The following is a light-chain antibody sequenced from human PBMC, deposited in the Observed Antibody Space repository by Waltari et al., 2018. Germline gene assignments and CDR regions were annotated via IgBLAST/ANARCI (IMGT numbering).Light chain of an antibody. CDR3: MQGTHWPLT. Sequence: DVVMTQSPLSLPVTLGQPASLSCRSSESLVYSDGNTYLNWFQQRPGQSPRRLIYNVSNRDSGVPDRVSGSGSGTDFTLKISRVEAEDVGVYYCMQGTHWPLTFGGGTKVEIK. CDR2: NVS. J-gene: IGKJ4*01. CDR1: ESLVYSDGNTY. V-gene: IGKV2-30*01.